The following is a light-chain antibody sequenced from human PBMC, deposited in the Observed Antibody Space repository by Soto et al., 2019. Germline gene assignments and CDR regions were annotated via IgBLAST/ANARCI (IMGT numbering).Light chain of an antibody. CDR3: QQYNTYRT. Sequence: DIQMTQSPSTLSASVGDRVTLTCRARQSVSHWLAWYQQKPGKAPKLLIYDASSLESGVPSRFSGSGSGTEFTLTISSLQSDDFATYYCQQYNTYRTFGQGTKVDIK. CDR2: DAS. J-gene: IGKJ1*01. CDR1: QSVSHW. V-gene: IGKV1-5*01.